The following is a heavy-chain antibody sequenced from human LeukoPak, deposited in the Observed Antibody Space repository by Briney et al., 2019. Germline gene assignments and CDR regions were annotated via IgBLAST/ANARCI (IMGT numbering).Heavy chain of an antibody. V-gene: IGHV3-64D*09. CDR3: AIAASGTLADY. J-gene: IGHJ4*02. CDR1: GFSFSSYT. CDR2: ISSHGGST. D-gene: IGHD6-13*01. Sequence: GGSLRLSCAASGFSFSSYTMNWVRQAPGKGLEYVSAISSHGGSTYYADSVKGRFIISRDNSKDTLYLQMSSLRAEDTAVYYCAIAASGTLADYWGQGTLVTVPS.